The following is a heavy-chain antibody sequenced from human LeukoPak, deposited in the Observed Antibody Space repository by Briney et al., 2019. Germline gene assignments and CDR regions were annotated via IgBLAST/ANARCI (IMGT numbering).Heavy chain of an antibody. Sequence: SETLSLTCAVSGGSIGSVDNYWSWIRQPPGKGLEWIGYIYYSGSTYYNPSLKSRVTISVDTSKNQFSLKLSSVTAADTAVYYCARIVVVPAEYYYYMDVWGKGTTVTVSS. CDR3: ARIVVVPAEYYYYMDV. J-gene: IGHJ6*03. CDR2: IYYSGST. D-gene: IGHD2-2*01. CDR1: GGSIGSVDNY. V-gene: IGHV4-30-4*01.